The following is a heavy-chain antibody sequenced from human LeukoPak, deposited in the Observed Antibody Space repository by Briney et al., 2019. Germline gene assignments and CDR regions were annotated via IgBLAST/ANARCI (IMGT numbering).Heavy chain of an antibody. D-gene: IGHD3-22*01. V-gene: IGHV3-21*01. CDR2: ITSTSGNI. Sequence: GGSLRLSCGTSGFTFSSYTMNWVRQAPGKGLEWVSSITSTSGNIYYADSVKGRFTISRDNSKNSLYLQMNSLRTEDTAVYFCARDRGCFYYPGSGPVIKYFQLWGQGTLVTVSS. J-gene: IGHJ1*01. CDR1: GFTFSSYT. CDR3: ARDRGCFYYPGSGPVIKYFQL.